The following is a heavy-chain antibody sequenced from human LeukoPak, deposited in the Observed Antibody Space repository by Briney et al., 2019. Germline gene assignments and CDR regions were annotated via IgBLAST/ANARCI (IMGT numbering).Heavy chain of an antibody. V-gene: IGHV3-9*01. Sequence: GRSLRLSCEASGFTFDDYGMHWVRQAPGKGLEWVSAISWNSASVGYVDSVKGRFTISRDNARKTLYLQMNSLRPEDTALYYCAKDYGYSSSWYDYWGQGTLVTVSS. CDR2: ISWNSASV. D-gene: IGHD6-13*01. CDR3: AKDYGYSSSWYDY. CDR1: GFTFDDYG. J-gene: IGHJ4*02.